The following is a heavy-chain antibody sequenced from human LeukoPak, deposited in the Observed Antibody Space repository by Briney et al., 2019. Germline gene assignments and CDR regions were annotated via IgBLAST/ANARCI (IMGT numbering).Heavy chain of an antibody. CDR3: AKGGNYDSSGYYSYYFDY. CDR1: GFTFNSHA. J-gene: IGHJ4*02. CDR2: ISGSGGST. D-gene: IGHD3-22*01. Sequence: GGSLRLSCSASGFTFNSHAMSWVRQAPGKGLEWVSAISGSGGSTYYADSVKGRFTISRDNSKNTLYLQMNSLRAEDTAVYYCAKGGNYDSSGYYSYYFDYWGQGTLVTVSS. V-gene: IGHV3-23*01.